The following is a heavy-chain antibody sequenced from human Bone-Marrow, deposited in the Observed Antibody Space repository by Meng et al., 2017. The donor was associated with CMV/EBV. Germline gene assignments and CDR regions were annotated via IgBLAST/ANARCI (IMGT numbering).Heavy chain of an antibody. CDR2: IYSGGST. V-gene: IGHV3-53*01. J-gene: IGHJ3*02. Sequence: GGSLRLSCTASGFTVSSHYMTWVRQAPGRGLEWVSVIYSGGSTYYADSVKGRFTISRDNSKNTLYLQMNSLRAEDTAVYYCARWGRDVVVPAVPVGAFDIWGQGTMVTVSS. CDR3: ARWGRDVVVPAVPVGAFDI. D-gene: IGHD2-2*01. CDR1: GFTVSSHY.